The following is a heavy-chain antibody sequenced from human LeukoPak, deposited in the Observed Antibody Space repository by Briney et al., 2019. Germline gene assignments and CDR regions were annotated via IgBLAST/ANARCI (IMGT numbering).Heavy chain of an antibody. D-gene: IGHD3-22*01. CDR2: IYYSGST. CDR3: ARETYYYDSSGRSDAFDI. V-gene: IGHV4-59*01. J-gene: IGHJ3*02. CDR1: GGSLSSYY. Sequence: WETLSLTCTVSGGSLSSYYWSWIRQPPGKGLEWIGYIYYSGSTNYNPSLKSRVTISVDTSKNQFSLKLSSVTAADTAVYYCARETYYYDSSGRSDAFDIWGQGTMVTVSS.